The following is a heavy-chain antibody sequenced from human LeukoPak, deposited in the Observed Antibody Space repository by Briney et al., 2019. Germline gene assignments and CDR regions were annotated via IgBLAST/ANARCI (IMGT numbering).Heavy chain of an antibody. V-gene: IGHV3-48*02. CDR2: ISSGSSTI. CDR3: ASPAHGSGSYFPFDY. Sequence: GGSLRLSCAASGFTFSSCSMNWVRQAPGKGLEWVSYISSGSSTIYYADSVKGRFNISRDNAKNSLYLQINSLRDDDTAVYYFASPAHGSGSYFPFDYWGQGTLVTVSS. D-gene: IGHD3-10*01. J-gene: IGHJ4*02. CDR1: GFTFSSCS.